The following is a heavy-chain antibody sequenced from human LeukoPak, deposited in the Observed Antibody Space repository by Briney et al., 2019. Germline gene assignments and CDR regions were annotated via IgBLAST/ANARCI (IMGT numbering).Heavy chain of an antibody. CDR3: ARDPYNGNYGDPYYYYMDV. V-gene: IGHV3-23*01. CDR1: GFTFSSYG. Sequence: PGGSLRLSCAASGFTFSSYGMSWVRQAPGKGLEWVSAISGSGGSTYYADSVKGRFTISRDNAKNSLYLEMDSLRAEDTAIYYCARDPYNGNYGDPYYYYMDVWGKGTTVTISS. CDR2: ISGSGGST. J-gene: IGHJ6*03. D-gene: IGHD1-26*01.